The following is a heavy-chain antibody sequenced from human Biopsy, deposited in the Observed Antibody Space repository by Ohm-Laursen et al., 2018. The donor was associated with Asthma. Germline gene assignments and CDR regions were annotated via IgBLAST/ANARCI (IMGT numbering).Heavy chain of an antibody. Sequence: SLRLSCAASGFSFSEFVMHWVRQAPGKGLEWVAVISYDGSTKYYADSVKGRFTISRDNSKNTLYLQMSNLRVEYTAVYYCAKAERYFDWYWFDPWGQGTLVTVSS. CDR1: GFSFSEFV. J-gene: IGHJ5*02. CDR3: AKAERYFDWYWFDP. D-gene: IGHD3-9*01. CDR2: ISYDGSTK. V-gene: IGHV3-30*18.